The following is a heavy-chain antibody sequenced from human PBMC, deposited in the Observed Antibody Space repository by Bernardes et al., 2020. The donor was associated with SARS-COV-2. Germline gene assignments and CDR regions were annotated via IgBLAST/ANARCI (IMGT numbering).Heavy chain of an antibody. CDR3: VRDFDVVVMPARRPFLY. J-gene: IGHJ4*02. D-gene: IGHD2-15*01. Sequence: GGSLRLSCAASGFTFSTYCMNWVRQAPGKGLEWVDSIGTSGNIFYADSVKGRFTISRDDGNNSLFLQMNTLRAEDTAVYYCVRDFDVVVMPARRPFLYWGQGTLVTVSS. CDR1: GFTFSTYC. CDR2: IGTSGNI. V-gene: IGHV3-21*01.